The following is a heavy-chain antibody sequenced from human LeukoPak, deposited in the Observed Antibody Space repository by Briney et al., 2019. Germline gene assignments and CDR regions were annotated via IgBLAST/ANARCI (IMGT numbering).Heavy chain of an antibody. CDR1: GFTFGDYA. J-gene: IGHJ4*02. CDR2: IRTKSYGGTT. V-gene: IGHV3-49*04. CDR3: TRVVLSGWVGTPVSAFDY. D-gene: IGHD1/OR15-1a*01. Sequence: PGGSLRLSCTASGFTFGDYAMSWVRQAPGKGLEWVGVIRTKSYGGTTEYAASVKGRFTISRDDSKSIASLQMNSLRTEDTAVYYCTRVVLSGWVGTPVSAFDYWGQGTLVTVSS.